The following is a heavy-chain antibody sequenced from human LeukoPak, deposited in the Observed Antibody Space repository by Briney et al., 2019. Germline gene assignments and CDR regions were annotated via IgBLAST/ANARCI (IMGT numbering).Heavy chain of an antibody. CDR3: ARSVLQSFEIDY. J-gene: IGHJ4*02. D-gene: IGHD3-9*01. Sequence: ASVKVSCKASGGTFSSYAISWVRQATGQGLEWMGWMNPNSGNTGYAQKFQGRVTITRNTSISTAYMELRSLRSDDTAVYYCARSVLQSFEIDYWGQGTLITVSS. V-gene: IGHV1-8*03. CDR2: MNPNSGNT. CDR1: GGTFSSYA.